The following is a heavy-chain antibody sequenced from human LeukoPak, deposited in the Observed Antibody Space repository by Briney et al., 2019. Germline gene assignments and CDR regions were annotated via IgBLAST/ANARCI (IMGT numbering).Heavy chain of an antibody. CDR3: ARDLPPGSSGWYLGY. J-gene: IGHJ4*02. V-gene: IGHV3-48*02. CDR1: GFTFSSYS. CDR2: ISSSSSTI. Sequence: GGSLRLSCAASGFTFSSYSMNWVRQAPGKGLEWVSYISSSSSTIYYAESVKGRFTISRDNAKNSLYLQMDSLRDEDTAVYYCARDLPPGSSGWYLGYWGQGTLVTVSS. D-gene: IGHD6-19*01.